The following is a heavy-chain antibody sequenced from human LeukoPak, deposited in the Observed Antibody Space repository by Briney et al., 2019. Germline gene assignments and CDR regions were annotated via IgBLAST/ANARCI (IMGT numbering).Heavy chain of an antibody. CDR2: ISGSGGGT. D-gene: IGHD2-8*01. CDR3: AKNGVNYWYFDL. V-gene: IGHV3-23*01. J-gene: IGHJ2*01. CDR1: GFTFSTYG. Sequence: GGSLRLSCAASGFTFSTYGMHWVRQAPGKGLEWVSGISGSGGGTYNADSVKGRFTISRDNSKNTLYLQMNSLRAEDTAVYYCAKNGVNYWYFDLWGRGTLVTVSS.